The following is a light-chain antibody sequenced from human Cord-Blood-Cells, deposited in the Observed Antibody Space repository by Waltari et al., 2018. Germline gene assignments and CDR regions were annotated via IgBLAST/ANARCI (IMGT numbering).Light chain of an antibody. Sequence: QSALTQPASVSGSPGQSITISCTGTSSDVGGYNYVSWYQQHPGKAPKLMIYDVSKRPSGVSNRFSGSTSGNPASLTISGLQAEDEADYYCSSYTSSSTLVFGGGTKLTVL. J-gene: IGLJ3*02. V-gene: IGLV2-14*01. CDR3: SSYTSSSTLV. CDR1: SSDVGGYNY. CDR2: DVS.